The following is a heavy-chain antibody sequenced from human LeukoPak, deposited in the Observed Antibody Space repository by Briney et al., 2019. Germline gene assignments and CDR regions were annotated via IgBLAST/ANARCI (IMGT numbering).Heavy chain of an antibody. V-gene: IGHV3-21*01. CDR1: GFTFSSYG. J-gene: IGHJ3*02. CDR2: ISSSSSYI. CDR3: ARVHSSALFSDAFDI. D-gene: IGHD3-22*01. Sequence: GGSLRLSCAASGFTFSSYGMHWVRQAPGKGLEWVSSISSSSSYIYYADSVKGRFTISRDNAKNSLYLQMNSLRAEDTAVYYCARVHSSALFSDAFDIWGQGTMVTVSS.